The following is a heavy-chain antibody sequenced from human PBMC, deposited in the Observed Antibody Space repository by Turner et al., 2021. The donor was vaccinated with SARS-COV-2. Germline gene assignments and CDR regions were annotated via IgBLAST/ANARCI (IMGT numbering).Heavy chain of an antibody. CDR1: GFTFSSYS. D-gene: IGHD5-12*01. Sequence: EVQLLESGGGLIQPGGSLRLSCAASGFTFSSYSMSWVRQAPGKGLEWVSGIHVSGDTSYYADSVRGRFTISRDNSKNTLFLQMNSLRAEDTAVYYCAKDHEATRGHFDYWGQGTLITVSS. CDR2: IHVSGDTS. J-gene: IGHJ4*02. V-gene: IGHV3-23*01. CDR3: AKDHEATRGHFDY.